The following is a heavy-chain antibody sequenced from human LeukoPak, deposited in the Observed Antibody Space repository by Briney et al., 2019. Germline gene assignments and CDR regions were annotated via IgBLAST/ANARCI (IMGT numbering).Heavy chain of an antibody. CDR1: GFTFSSYG. CDR3: ARDYRSSFFYFDY. CDR2: IWYDGSNK. J-gene: IGHJ4*02. D-gene: IGHD6-13*01. Sequence: GGSLRLSCAASGFTFSSYGTHWVRQAPGKGLEWVAVIWYDGSNKYYADSVKGRFTISRDNSENTLYLQMNSLRAEDTAVYYCARDYRSSFFYFDYWGQGTLVTVSS. V-gene: IGHV3-33*01.